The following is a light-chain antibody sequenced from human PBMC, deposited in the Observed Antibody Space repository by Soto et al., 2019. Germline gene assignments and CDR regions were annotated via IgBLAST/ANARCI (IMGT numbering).Light chain of an antibody. J-gene: IGKJ1*01. CDR2: DAS. Sequence: LQMTQSPSSLSASVGDRLTITCQASQDIGNDLGWYQQKPGKAPQFLIYDASNLHDGVPSRFSGSGSGTEFTLTISGLQPDDFASYYCQQYYSSWTFGQGTKVDNK. CDR1: QDIGND. CDR3: QQYYSSWT. V-gene: IGKV1-17*01.